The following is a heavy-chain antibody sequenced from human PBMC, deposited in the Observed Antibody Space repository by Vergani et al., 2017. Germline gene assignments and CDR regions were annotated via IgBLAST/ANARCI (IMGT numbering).Heavy chain of an antibody. J-gene: IGHJ4*02. D-gene: IGHD3-22*01. CDR2: ISGSGGST. CDR1: GFTFSSYA. V-gene: IGHV3-23*01. CDR3: ARDLFXYDSSGYYSGFFDY. Sequence: EVQLLESGGGLVQPGGSLRLSCAASGFTFSSYAMSWVRQAPGKGLEWVSAISGSGGSTYYADSVKGRFTISRDNSKNTLYLQMNSLRAEDTAVYYCARDLFXYDSSGYYSGFFDYWGQGTLVTVSS.